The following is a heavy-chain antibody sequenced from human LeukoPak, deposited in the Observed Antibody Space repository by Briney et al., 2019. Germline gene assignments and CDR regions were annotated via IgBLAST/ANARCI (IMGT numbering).Heavy chain of an antibody. D-gene: IGHD1-26*01. J-gene: IGHJ4*02. CDR2: IYPGDSDT. CDR3: ARAGIVGATSFDY. Sequence: GQSLKISCKGFGYSFTYYWIGWVRQVDGKGLEWMGIIYPGDSDTRYSPSFQGQVTISADKSISTAYLQWSSLKASDTAMYYCARAGIVGATSFDYWGQGTLVTVSS. CDR1: GYSFTYYW. V-gene: IGHV5-51*01.